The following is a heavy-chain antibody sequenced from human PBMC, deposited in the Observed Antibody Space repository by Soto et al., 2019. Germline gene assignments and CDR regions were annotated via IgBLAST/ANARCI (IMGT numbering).Heavy chain of an antibody. D-gene: IGHD5-12*01. Sequence: TXETLSLTFSVSGYSMSSGCYWGWIRQPPVKGLEWIANMYHDGNTHYNPSLKSRVTMSVDTSKNQFSLKLNSVTATDTAVYYCARESYSGYHSYDYWGQGILVTVSS. CDR3: ARESYSGYHSYDY. CDR2: MYHDGNT. J-gene: IGHJ4*02. V-gene: IGHV4-38-2*02. CDR1: GYSMSSGCY.